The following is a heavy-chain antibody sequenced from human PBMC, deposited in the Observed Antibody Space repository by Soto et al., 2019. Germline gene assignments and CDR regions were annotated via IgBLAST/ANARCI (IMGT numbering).Heavy chain of an antibody. CDR3: APLLGY. CDR2: ISSSGTSA. J-gene: IGHJ4*02. CDR1: GFTFSAVY. Sequence: PGGSLRLSCAASGFTFSAVYMSWIRQAPNKGLEYISYISSSGTSANYADSVKGRFTISRDNSKNTLYLQMSSLRAEDTAVYYCAPLLGYWGQGTLVTVSS. V-gene: IGHV3-11*06.